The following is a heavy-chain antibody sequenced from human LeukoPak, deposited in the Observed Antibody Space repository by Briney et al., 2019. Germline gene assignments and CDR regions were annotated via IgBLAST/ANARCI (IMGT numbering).Heavy chain of an antibody. CDR1: GVSISSYY. CDR2: IYYSGTT. J-gene: IGHJ4*02. CDR3: ARGEPAFSSGWYTYYFDY. Sequence: ASETLSLTCTVSGVSISSYYWSWIRQTPGKGLEWIGYIYYSGTTNYNPSLRSRVAISLDTSKNQFSLKLSSVTAADTAVYYCARGEPAFSSGWYTYYFDYWGQGTLVTVSS. V-gene: IGHV4-59*01. D-gene: IGHD6-19*01.